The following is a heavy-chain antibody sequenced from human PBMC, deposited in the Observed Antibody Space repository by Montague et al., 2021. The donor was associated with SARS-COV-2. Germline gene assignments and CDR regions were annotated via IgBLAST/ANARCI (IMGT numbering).Heavy chain of an antibody. J-gene: IGHJ6*03. D-gene: IGHD3-10*01. CDR1: GGSFSTYS. Sequence: SETLSLTCAVHGGSFSTYSWNWIRQPPGKGLEWIGEIHHGGSTNYNPSLKSRVIISADTSKNQFSLKLTPVAAADTAVYYCARLGDGVVPSPILGVGPYYSYYYMDVWGKGTTVTVSS. CDR3: ARLGDGVVPSPILGVGPYYSYYYMDV. V-gene: IGHV4-34*01. CDR2: IHHGGST.